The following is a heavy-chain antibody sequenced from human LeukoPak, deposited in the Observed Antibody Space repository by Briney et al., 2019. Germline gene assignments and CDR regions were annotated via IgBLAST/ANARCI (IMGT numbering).Heavy chain of an antibody. CDR1: GFTFSSYS. D-gene: IGHD5-18*01. CDR2: INRDGTTT. V-gene: IGHV3-74*01. Sequence: GGSLRLSCAASGFTFSSYSLTWVRQAPGKGLVWVSRINRDGTTTAYADSVKGRFTISRDNSKNTLYLQMNSLRAEDTAVYYCARDLGSIYSYGDNWFDPWGQGTLVTVSS. CDR3: ARDLGSIYSYGDNWFDP. J-gene: IGHJ5*02.